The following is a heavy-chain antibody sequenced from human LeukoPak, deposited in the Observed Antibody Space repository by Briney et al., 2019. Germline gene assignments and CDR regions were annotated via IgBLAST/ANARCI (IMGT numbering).Heavy chain of an antibody. Sequence: PGGSLRLSCAASGFTFSSYAMSWVRQAPGKGLEWVSAISGSGGSTYYADSVKGRFTISRDNSKNTLYLQMNSLRAEDTAVYYCARGSVGTSNNYFDYWGQGNLVTVSS. D-gene: IGHD1-7*01. CDR1: GFTFSSYA. V-gene: IGHV3-23*01. J-gene: IGHJ4*02. CDR2: ISGSGGST. CDR3: ARGSVGTSNNYFDY.